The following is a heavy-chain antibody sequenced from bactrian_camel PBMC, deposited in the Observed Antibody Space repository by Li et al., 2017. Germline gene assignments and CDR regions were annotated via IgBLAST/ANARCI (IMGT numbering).Heavy chain of an antibody. D-gene: IGHD5*01. Sequence: HVQLVESGGGSVQAGGSLRLSCAASGYTYNRNCMAWFRQTPGNGREAVAALDSDGIADYAGFVNHRFTISKDNAKNTLYLQMNNLQPEDTAMYYCAARQPCRVWLGYEDPGEYNIWGQGTQVTVS. V-gene: IGHV3S53*01. J-gene: IGHJ4*01. CDR3: AARQPCRVWLGYEDPGEYNI. CDR2: LDSDGIA. CDR1: GYTYNRNC.